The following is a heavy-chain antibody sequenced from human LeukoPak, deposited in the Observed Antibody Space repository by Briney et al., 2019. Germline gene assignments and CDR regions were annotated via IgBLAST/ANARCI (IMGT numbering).Heavy chain of an antibody. Sequence: GGSLRLSCAASGFSFRSCWMHWVRQAPGKGLVWVSHINSDGSSTIYADSVKGRCTISRDNAKNTLFLQMNSLRAEDTAVYYCAREGLAAGLDYWGQGTLVTVSS. CDR3: AREGLAAGLDY. CDR2: INSDGSST. J-gene: IGHJ4*02. V-gene: IGHV3-74*01. D-gene: IGHD6-13*01. CDR1: GFSFRSCW.